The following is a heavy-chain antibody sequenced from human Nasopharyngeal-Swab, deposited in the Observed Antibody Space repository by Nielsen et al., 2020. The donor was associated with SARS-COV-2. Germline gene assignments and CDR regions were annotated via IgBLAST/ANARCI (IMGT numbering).Heavy chain of an antibody. J-gene: IGHJ3*02. Sequence: SETLSLTCTVSGGSISSGSYYWSWIRQPAGKGLEWIGRIYTSGSTNYNPSLKSRVTISVDTSKNQFSLKLSSVTAADTAVYYCANDAFDIWGQGTTVTVSS. CDR1: GGSISSGSYY. CDR2: IYTSGST. V-gene: IGHV4-61*02. CDR3: ANDAFDI.